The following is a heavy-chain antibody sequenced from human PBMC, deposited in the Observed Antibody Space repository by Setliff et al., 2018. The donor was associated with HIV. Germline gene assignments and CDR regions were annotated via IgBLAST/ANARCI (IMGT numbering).Heavy chain of an antibody. CDR3: ARTYYDFWSGSYSYKWFDP. D-gene: IGHD3-3*01. CDR1: GGSISSHY. CDR2: IYYSGFT. J-gene: IGHJ5*02. Sequence: SETLSLPCTVSGGSISSHYWSWIRQPPGKGLEWIGYIYYSGFTNYNPSLKSRVTISIDTSKNQFSLKLSSVTAADTAFYYCARTYYDFWSGSYSYKWFDPWGQGTLVTVSS. V-gene: IGHV4-59*11.